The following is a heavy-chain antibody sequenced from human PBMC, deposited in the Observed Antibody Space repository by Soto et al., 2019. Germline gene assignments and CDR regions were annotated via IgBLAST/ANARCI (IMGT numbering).Heavy chain of an antibody. Sequence: GESLKISFKGSGYSFTSYWIGWVRQMPGKGLEWMGIFYPGDSDTRYSPSFQGQVTVSADKSISTAYLQWSSLKASDPAMYYCAATRIIVAATHYYYGMDVWAQGITVTVSS. CDR2: FYPGDSDT. V-gene: IGHV5-51*01. J-gene: IGHJ6*01. D-gene: IGHD6-19*01. CDR3: AATRIIVAATHYYYGMDV. CDR1: GYSFTSYW.